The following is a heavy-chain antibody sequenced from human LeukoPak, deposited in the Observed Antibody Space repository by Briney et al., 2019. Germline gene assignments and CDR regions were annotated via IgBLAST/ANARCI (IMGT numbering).Heavy chain of an antibody. CDR3: AKDRNSGWLNLYYFDY. CDR2: ISYDGSNK. V-gene: IGHV3-30*18. Sequence: GGSLRPSCAASGFTFSSYGMHWVRQAPGKGLEWVAVISYDGSNKYYADSVKGRFTISRDNSKNTLYLQMNSLRAEDTAVYYCAKDRNSGWLNLYYFDYWGQGTLVTVSS. D-gene: IGHD6-19*01. J-gene: IGHJ4*02. CDR1: GFTFSSYG.